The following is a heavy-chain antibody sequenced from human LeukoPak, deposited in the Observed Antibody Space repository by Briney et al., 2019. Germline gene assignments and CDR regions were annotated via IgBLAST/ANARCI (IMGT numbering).Heavy chain of an antibody. D-gene: IGHD1-26*01. CDR1: GGSISSYY. Sequence: SETLSLTCTVSGGSISSYYWSWIRQPAGKGLEWIGRIYTSGSTNYNPSLKSRVTMSVDTSKNQFSLKLTSVTAADTAVYYCAGTRGSFYFYYYMDVWGKGTTVIVSS. CDR3: AGTRGSFYFYYYMDV. CDR2: IYTSGST. J-gene: IGHJ6*03. V-gene: IGHV4-4*07.